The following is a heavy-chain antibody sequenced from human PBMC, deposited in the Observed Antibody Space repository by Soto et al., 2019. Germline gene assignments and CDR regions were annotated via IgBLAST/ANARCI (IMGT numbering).Heavy chain of an antibody. Sequence: GGSLRLSCAASGFTFSDYFMDWVRQAPGKGLEWVSDIIDSGGSTYYADAVKGRFTISRDNSKSTLYLQMNSLRAEDTAVYYCGKGRSYYYYYGVEVWGQGTTVTVSS. CDR3: GKGRSYYYYYGVEV. V-gene: IGHV3-23*01. CDR2: IIDSGGST. D-gene: IGHD1-26*01. J-gene: IGHJ6*02. CDR1: GFTFSDYF.